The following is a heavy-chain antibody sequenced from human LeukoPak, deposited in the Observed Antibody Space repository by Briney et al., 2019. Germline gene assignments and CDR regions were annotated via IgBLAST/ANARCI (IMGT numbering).Heavy chain of an antibody. J-gene: IGHJ5*02. CDR3: AKEGDTGSFSRWFDP. V-gene: IGHV3-49*04. CDR1: GFTFSIYS. D-gene: IGHD2-8*02. Sequence: GGSLRLSCAASGFTFSIYSMNWVRQPPGKGLEWVGFIRSRAYGGTTKYAASLKDRYTISRDDSKIIVFLQMNSLEIEDTAIYYCAKEGDTGSFSRWFDPWGQGTLVTVSS. CDR2: IRSRAYGGTT.